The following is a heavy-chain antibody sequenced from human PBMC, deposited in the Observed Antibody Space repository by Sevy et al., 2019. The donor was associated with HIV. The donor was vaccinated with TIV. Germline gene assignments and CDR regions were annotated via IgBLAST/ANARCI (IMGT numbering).Heavy chain of an antibody. J-gene: IGHJ4*02. Sequence: GGSLRLSCAASGFTFSSYWMSWVRQAPGKGLEWVANIKQDGSEKYYVDSVKGRFTISRDNAKNSLYLQMNSLVAEDTAVYYCARGTAIYYFDYWGQGTLVTVSS. CDR3: ARGTAIYYFDY. CDR2: IKQDGSEK. V-gene: IGHV3-7*01. D-gene: IGHD2-21*02. CDR1: GFTFSSYW.